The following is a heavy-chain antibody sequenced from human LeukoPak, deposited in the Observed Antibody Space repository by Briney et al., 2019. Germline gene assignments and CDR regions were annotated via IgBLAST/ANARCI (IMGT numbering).Heavy chain of an antibody. D-gene: IGHD3-22*01. CDR2: IGNDGSNK. J-gene: IGHJ4*02. CDR3: ARSYYYDSSVYYFRSHFDY. V-gene: IGHV3-33*01. Sequence: PGGCLRLSCAASGFTFSSYGMHWVRQAPGKGLEWVAVIGNDGSNKYSADTVKGRFTICRNNSKNTLYLQMNSLRADDTAVYYCARSYYYDSSVYYFRSHFDYWGQGTLVTVSS. CDR1: GFTFSSYG.